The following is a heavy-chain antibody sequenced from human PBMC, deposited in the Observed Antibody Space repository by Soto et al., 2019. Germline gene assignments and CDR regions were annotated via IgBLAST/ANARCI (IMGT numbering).Heavy chain of an antibody. D-gene: IGHD5-12*01. V-gene: IGHV1-69*13. CDR3: ARIQRWLQPYYFDY. CDR2: IIPIFGTA. Sequence: SVKVSCKASGGTFSSYAISWVRQAPGQGLEWVGGIIPIFGTANYAQKFQGRVTITADESTSTAYMELSSLRSEDTAVYYCARIQRWLQPYYFDYWGPGTLVTVSS. CDR1: GGTFSSYA. J-gene: IGHJ4*02.